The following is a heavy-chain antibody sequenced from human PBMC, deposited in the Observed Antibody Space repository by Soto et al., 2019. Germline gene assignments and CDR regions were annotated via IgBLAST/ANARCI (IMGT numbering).Heavy chain of an antibody. CDR1: GFTFSSYG. CDR2: ISYDGSNK. V-gene: IGHV3-30*18. D-gene: IGHD3-22*01. J-gene: IGHJ4*02. CDR3: AKNDAKLIVVVTTFDY. Sequence: GGSLRLSCAASGFTFSSYGMHWVRQAPGKGLEWVAVISYDGSNKYYADSVKGRFTISRDNSKNTLYLQMNSLRAEDTAVYYCAKNDAKLIVVVTTFDYWGQGTPVTVSS.